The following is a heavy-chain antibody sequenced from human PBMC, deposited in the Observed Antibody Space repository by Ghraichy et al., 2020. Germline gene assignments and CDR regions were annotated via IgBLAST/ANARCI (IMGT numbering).Heavy chain of an antibody. J-gene: IGHJ4*02. V-gene: IGHV4-34*01. D-gene: IGHD2-8*01. CDR2: INHSGST. CDR1: GGSFSGYY. CDR3: ARGMIVRDYFDY. Sequence: SETLSLTCAVYGGSFSGYYWSWIRQPPGKGLEWIGEINHSGSTNYNPSLKSRVTISVDTSKNQFSLKLSSVTAADTAVYYCARGMIVRDYFDYWGQGTLVTVSS.